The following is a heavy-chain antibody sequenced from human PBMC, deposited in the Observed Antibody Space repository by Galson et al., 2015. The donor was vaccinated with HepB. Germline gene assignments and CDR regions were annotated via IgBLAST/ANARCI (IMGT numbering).Heavy chain of an antibody. Sequence: LSCAASGFTFDDYAMHWVRQAPGKGLEWVSGISWNGGSIGYADSVKGRFTISRDNAKNSLYLQMNSLRAEDTALYYCAKANGVVFDYWGQGTLVTVSS. CDR3: AKANGVVFDY. J-gene: IGHJ4*02. CDR2: ISWNGGSI. D-gene: IGHD3-3*01. V-gene: IGHV3-9*01. CDR1: GFTFDDYA.